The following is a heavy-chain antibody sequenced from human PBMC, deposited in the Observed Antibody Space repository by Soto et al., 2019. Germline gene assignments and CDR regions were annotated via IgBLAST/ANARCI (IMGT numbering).Heavy chain of an antibody. V-gene: IGHV3-7*01. D-gene: IGHD4-4*01. J-gene: IGHJ6*03. CDR1: GFTFSTYW. CDR2: IKQDGNEK. Sequence: GGSLRLSCAASGFTFSTYWMSWVRQAPGKGLEWVANIKQDGNEKYYVDSVKGRFTISRDNAKNSLYLQMNSLRAEDTAVYYCARGGGTVTTQRYYYYYMDVWGKGTTVTVSS. CDR3: ARGGGTVTTQRYYYYYMDV.